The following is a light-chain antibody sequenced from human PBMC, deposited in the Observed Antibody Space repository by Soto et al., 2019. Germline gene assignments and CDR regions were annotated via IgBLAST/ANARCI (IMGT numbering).Light chain of an antibody. J-gene: IGKJ3*01. CDR2: DAS. V-gene: IGKV3-11*01. Sequence: TLAAGALDIAPGDCRTRHSTASQSITTYLAWYQQKPGQAPRLLIYDASNRATSIPASFSGSGSGTDFTLTISSLQPEDFAIYYCQQHSNRPLTFGEGTKVDIK. CDR1: QSITTY. CDR3: QQHSNRPLT.